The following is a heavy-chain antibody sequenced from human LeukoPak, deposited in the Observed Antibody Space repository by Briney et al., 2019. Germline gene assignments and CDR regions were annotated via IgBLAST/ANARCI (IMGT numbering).Heavy chain of an antibody. J-gene: IGHJ5*02. CDR1: GGSISSYY. V-gene: IGHV4-4*07. CDR2: IYTSGST. Sequence: SETLSLTCTVSGGSISSYYWSWIRQPAGKGLERIGRIYTSGSTNYNPSLKSRVTMSVDTSKNQFSLKLSSVTAADTAVYYCAREVAAAGIGWFDPWGQGTLVTVSS. CDR3: AREVAAAGIGWFDP. D-gene: IGHD6-13*01.